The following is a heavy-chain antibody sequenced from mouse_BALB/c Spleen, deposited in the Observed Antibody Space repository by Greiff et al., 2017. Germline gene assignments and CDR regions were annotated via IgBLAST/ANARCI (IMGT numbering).Heavy chain of an antibody. CDR2: ISYSGST. V-gene: IGHV3-2*02. Sequence: EVKLMESGPGLVKPSQSLSLTCTVTGYSITSDYAWNWIRQFPGNKLEWMGYISYSGSTSYNPSLKSRISITRDTSKNQFFLQLNSVTTEDTATYYCARYDYDYAMDYWGQGTSVTVSS. CDR1: GYSITSDYA. D-gene: IGHD2-4*01. J-gene: IGHJ4*01. CDR3: ARYDYDYAMDY.